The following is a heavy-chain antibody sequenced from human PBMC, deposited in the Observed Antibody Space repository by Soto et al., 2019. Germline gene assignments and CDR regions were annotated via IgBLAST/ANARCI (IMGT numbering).Heavy chain of an antibody. CDR1: GGTFSSYT. J-gene: IGHJ4*02. CDR2: IIPILGIA. D-gene: IGHD3-10*01. Sequence: QVQLVQSGAEVKKPGSSVKVSCKASGGTFSSYTISWVRQAPGQGLEWMGRIIPILGIANYAQKFQGRVTITADKSTSTAYMELSSLRSEDTAVYYCATDPYYGSGSPHFDYWGQGTLVTVSS. V-gene: IGHV1-69*08. CDR3: ATDPYYGSGSPHFDY.